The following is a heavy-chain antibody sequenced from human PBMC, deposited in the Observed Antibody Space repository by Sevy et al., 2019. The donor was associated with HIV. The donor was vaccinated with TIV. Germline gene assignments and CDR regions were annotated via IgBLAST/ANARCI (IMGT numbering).Heavy chain of an antibody. Sequence: ASVKVSCKASGYTFSGYYLHWVRQGPGQGLEWVGWMNPDSGDTMYAQKFHGRVTMTRDTSIRTAYMELSSLGSDDTAFYYCARHDYVWGNYRAFDYWGQGTLVTVSS. CDR1: GYTFSGYY. J-gene: IGHJ4*02. D-gene: IGHD3-16*02. V-gene: IGHV1-2*02. CDR2: MNPDSGDT. CDR3: ARHDYVWGNYRAFDY.